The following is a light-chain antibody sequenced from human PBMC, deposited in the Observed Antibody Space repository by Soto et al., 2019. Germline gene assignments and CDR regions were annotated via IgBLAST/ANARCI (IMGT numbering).Light chain of an antibody. CDR3: QQYDTSPRT. Sequence: EIVLTQSPGTLSLSPGEGATLSCRASQSVTSSYLAWYQQKPGQAPRLLIYGASSRATGIPDRVGGSGSGTDFTLTISRLETEDFAVYYCQQYDTSPRTFGQGTEVEVK. CDR1: QSVTSSY. V-gene: IGKV3-20*01. CDR2: GAS. J-gene: IGKJ1*01.